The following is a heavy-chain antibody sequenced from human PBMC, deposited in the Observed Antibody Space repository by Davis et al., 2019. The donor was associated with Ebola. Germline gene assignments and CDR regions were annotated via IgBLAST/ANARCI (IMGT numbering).Heavy chain of an antibody. V-gene: IGHV3-33*08. D-gene: IGHD6-13*01. Sequence: GGSLRLSCAASGFTFSSYWMSWVRQAPGKGLEWVALIWYDGSNKYYADSVKGRFTISRDNSKNTLYLQMNSLRAEDTAVYYCARDRRGYSSSWPLNNWFDPWGQGTLVTVSS. J-gene: IGHJ5*02. CDR3: ARDRRGYSSSWPLNNWFDP. CDR1: GFTFSSYW. CDR2: IWYDGSNK.